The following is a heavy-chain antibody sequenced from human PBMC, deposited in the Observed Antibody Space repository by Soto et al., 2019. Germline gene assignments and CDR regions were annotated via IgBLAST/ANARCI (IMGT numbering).Heavy chain of an antibody. V-gene: IGHV3-23*01. Sequence: PGGSLRLSCAASGFTFSSYAMSWVRQAPGKGLEWVSAISGSGGSTYYADSVKGRFTISRDNSKNTLYLQMNSLRAEDTAVYYCAKDRFHCSSTSCYSEGGPHDYWGQGTLVTAPQ. CDR1: GFTFSSYA. D-gene: IGHD2-2*01. CDR2: ISGSGGST. J-gene: IGHJ4*02. CDR3: AKDRFHCSSTSCYSEGGPHDY.